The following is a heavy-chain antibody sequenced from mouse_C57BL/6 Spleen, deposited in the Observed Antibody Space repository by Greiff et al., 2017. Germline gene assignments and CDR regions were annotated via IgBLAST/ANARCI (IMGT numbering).Heavy chain of an antibody. D-gene: IGHD1-1*01. V-gene: IGHV1-50*01. J-gene: IGHJ1*03. CDR2: IDPSDSYT. Sequence: QVQLQQSGAELVKPGASVKLSCKASGYTFTSYWMQWVKQRPGQGLEWIGEIDPSDSYTNYNQKFKGKATLTVDTSSSTAYMQLSSLTSEDSAVYYCARITTVRYFDVWGTGTTVTVSS. CDR1: GYTFTSYW. CDR3: ARITTVRYFDV.